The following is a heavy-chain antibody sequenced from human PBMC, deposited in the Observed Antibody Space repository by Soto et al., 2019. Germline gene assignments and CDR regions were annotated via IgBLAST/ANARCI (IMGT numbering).Heavy chain of an antibody. Sequence: PSETLSLTCNISGGSISSYYWSWIRQPPGKGLEYIGYIYYSGSTNYNPSLKGRVTISVDTSKNQFSLKLRSVTAADTAVYYCARLHGSGGSDARGFDSWGQGTLVTVSS. V-gene: IGHV4-59*08. CDR1: GGSISSYY. J-gene: IGHJ4*02. D-gene: IGHD3-10*01. CDR3: ARLHGSGGSDARGFDS. CDR2: IYYSGST.